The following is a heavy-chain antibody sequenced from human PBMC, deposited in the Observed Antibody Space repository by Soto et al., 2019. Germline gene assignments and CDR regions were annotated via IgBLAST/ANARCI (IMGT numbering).Heavy chain of an antibody. CDR3: ARDLPADYFDY. J-gene: IGHJ4*02. CDR1: GGSISSGHFY. V-gene: IGHV4-30-4*01. Sequence: QVQLQESGPGLLKPSQTLSLTCTVSGGSISSGHFYWSWLRQPPGKGLEWIGYISYSGTAYYNSSLKSRAILSVDTSKNQFSLKLNSMTAADTAVYYCARDLPADYFDYWGQGTLVTVSS. CDR2: ISYSGTA.